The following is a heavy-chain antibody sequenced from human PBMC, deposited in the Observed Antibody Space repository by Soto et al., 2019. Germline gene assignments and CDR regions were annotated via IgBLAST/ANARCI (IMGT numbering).Heavy chain of an antibody. V-gene: IGHV1-18*01. CDR3: AIGRGSCISTSCYWFDP. CDR1: GYTFTSYG. Sequence: QVQLVQSGAEVKKPGASVKVSCKASGYTFTSYGISWVRQAPGQGLEWMGWISAYNGNTNYAHKLQGRVTMTTDTSTSTASMELRSLRSDDTAVYYCAIGRGSCISTSCYWFDPWGQGTLVTVSS. J-gene: IGHJ5*02. D-gene: IGHD2-2*01. CDR2: ISAYNGNT.